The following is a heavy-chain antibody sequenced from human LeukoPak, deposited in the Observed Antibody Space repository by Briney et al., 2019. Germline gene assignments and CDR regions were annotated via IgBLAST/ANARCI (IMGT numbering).Heavy chain of an antibody. CDR3: ARWNGGIHHFDC. CDR1: GDSVSSYF. J-gene: IGHJ4*02. V-gene: IGHV4-59*02. Sequence: PSETLCLTCTVSGDSVSSYFWNWIRQPPGKGPEWIGYIHHSGSTDNNPSLRSRLSMSVDTSRNQFSLDLISVTAADTAVYYCARWNGGIHHFDCWGQGTLVTVSA. D-gene: IGHD2-8*01. CDR2: IHHSGST.